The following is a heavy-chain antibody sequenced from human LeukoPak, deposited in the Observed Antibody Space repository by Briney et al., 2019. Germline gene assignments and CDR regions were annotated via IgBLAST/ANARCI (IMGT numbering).Heavy chain of an antibody. CDR2: IHYSGST. CDR1: GGSISSYY. J-gene: IGHJ6*03. V-gene: IGHV4-59*12. Sequence: SETLSLTCTVSGGSISSYYWSWIRQPPGKGLEWIGYIHYSGSTNYNPSLKSRLTISVETSKNQFSLKLSSVTAADTAVYYCARGYCSGGSSYSYYYYNYMDVWGKGTTVTVSS. D-gene: IGHD2-15*01. CDR3: ARGYCSGGSSYSYYYYNYMDV.